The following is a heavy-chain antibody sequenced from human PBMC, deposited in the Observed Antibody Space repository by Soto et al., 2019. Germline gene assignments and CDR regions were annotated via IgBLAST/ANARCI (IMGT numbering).Heavy chain of an antibody. V-gene: IGHV3-48*01. D-gene: IGHD2-2*01. J-gene: IGHJ1*01. CDR3: ARGVPAAMSYFQY. Sequence: PGGSLRLSCVGSGFSFSTYSMHWVRQAPGKGLEYVSYISNNKNRINYADSVKGRFTISRDNAKNSLYLQMNSLRAEDTAIYYCARGVPAAMSYFQYWGQGTLVTVSS. CDR1: GFSFSTYS. CDR2: ISNNKNRI.